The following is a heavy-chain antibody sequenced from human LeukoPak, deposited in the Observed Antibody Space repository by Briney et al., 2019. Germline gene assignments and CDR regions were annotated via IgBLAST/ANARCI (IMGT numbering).Heavy chain of an antibody. V-gene: IGHV3-48*02. D-gene: IGHD3-16*01. J-gene: IGHJ5*02. Sequence: GGSLRLSCAASGFTFSSYGMNWVRQAPGKGLEWVSYISSSSTIYYADSVKGRFTISRDNAKNSLYLQMNSLRDEDTAVYYCARPHRGSWFDPWGQGTLVTVSS. CDR3: ARPHRGSWFDP. CDR1: GFTFSSYG. CDR2: ISSSSTI.